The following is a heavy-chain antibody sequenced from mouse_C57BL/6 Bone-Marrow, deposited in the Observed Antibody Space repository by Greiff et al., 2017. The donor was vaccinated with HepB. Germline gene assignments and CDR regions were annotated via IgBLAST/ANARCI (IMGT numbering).Heavy chain of an antibody. CDR1: GFTFSSYA. CDR2: ISDGGSYT. CDR3: ASDEDKYNWDVDYAMDY. D-gene: IGHD4-1*01. Sequence: EVKLQESGGGLVKPGGSLKLSCAASGFTFSSYAMSWVRQTPEKRLEWVATISDGGSYTYYPDNVKGRFTISRDNAKNNLYLQMSHLKSEDTAMYYCASDEDKYNWDVDYAMDYWGQGTSVTVSS. J-gene: IGHJ4*01. V-gene: IGHV5-4*03.